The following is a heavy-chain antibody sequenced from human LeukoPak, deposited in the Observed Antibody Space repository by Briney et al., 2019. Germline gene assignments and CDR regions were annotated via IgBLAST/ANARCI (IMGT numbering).Heavy chain of an antibody. Sequence: SETLSLTCTVSGYSITSAYYWGWIRQPPGKGLEWIGRIYTSGSTNYNPSLKSRVTISVDTSKNQFSLKLSSVTAADTAVYYCARGSTMVRGVPDYWGQGTLVTVSS. V-gene: IGHV4-38-2*02. CDR2: IYTSGST. D-gene: IGHD3-10*01. J-gene: IGHJ4*02. CDR1: GYSITSAYY. CDR3: ARGSTMVRGVPDY.